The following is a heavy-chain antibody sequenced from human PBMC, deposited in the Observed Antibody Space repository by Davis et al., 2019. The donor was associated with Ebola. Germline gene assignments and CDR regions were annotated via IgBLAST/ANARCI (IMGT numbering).Heavy chain of an antibody. CDR1: GGSISSGDYY. J-gene: IGHJ6*02. V-gene: IGHV4-30-4*01. CDR2: INHSGST. CDR3: ARDGDMVVAGTYYYYGMDV. D-gene: IGHD6-19*01. Sequence: PSETLSLTCTVSGGSISSGDYYWSWIRQPPGKGLEWIGEINHSGSTNYNPSLKSRVTISVDTSKNQFSLKLSSVTAADTAVYYCARDGDMVVAGTYYYYGMDVWGQGTTVTVSS.